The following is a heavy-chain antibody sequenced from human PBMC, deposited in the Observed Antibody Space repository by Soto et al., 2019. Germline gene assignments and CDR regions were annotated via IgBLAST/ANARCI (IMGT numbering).Heavy chain of an antibody. J-gene: IGHJ4*02. D-gene: IGHD6-6*01. Sequence: GGSLRLSCAASGFTFSSYSMNWVRQAPGKGLEWVSSISSSSSYIYYADSVKGRFTISRDNAKNSLYLQMNSLRAEDTAVYYCARDHSSSPGVFDYWGQGTLVTVSS. V-gene: IGHV3-21*01. CDR1: GFTFSSYS. CDR3: ARDHSSSPGVFDY. CDR2: ISSSSSYI.